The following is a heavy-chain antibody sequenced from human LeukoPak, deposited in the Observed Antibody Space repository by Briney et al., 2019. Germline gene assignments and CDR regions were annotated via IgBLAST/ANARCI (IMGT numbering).Heavy chain of an antibody. CDR3: ARELWFGELPYWFDP. CDR1: GYTFTSYG. V-gene: IGHV1-18*01. D-gene: IGHD3-10*01. Sequence: ASVKVSCKASGYTFTSYGISWVRQAPGQGLEWMGWISAYNGNTNYAQKLQGRVTMTTDTSTSTAYMELRSLRSDDTAVYYCARELWFGELPYWFDPWGQGTLVTVSS. CDR2: ISAYNGNT. J-gene: IGHJ5*02.